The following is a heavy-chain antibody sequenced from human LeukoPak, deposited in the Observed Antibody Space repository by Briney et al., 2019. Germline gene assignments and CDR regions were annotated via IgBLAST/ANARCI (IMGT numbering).Heavy chain of an antibody. CDR1: GGSISSSSYY. V-gene: IGHV4-39*07. CDR3: ARETDYGDYFNWFDP. J-gene: IGHJ5*02. CDR2: IYYSGST. Sequence: SETLSLTCTVSGGSISSSSYYWGWIRQPPGKGLEWIGSIYYSGSTYYNPSLKSRVTISVDTSKNQFSLKLSSVTAADTAVYYCARETDYGDYFNWFDPWGQGTLVTVSS. D-gene: IGHD4-17*01.